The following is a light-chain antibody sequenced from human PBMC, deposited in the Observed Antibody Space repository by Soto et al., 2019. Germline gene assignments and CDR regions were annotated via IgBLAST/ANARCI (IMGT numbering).Light chain of an antibody. V-gene: IGKV3-11*01. CDR2: ADS. J-gene: IGKJ1*01. CDR3: QQYDNLLWT. Sequence: EIVLTQSPATLSLSPGETATLSCRASQSVSGYIGWYQQKPGQAPRILIYADSNRETGIPARFSGSGSGTEFTLTISSLEPEDFEVYYCQQYDNLLWTFGQGTKVDIK. CDR1: QSVSGY.